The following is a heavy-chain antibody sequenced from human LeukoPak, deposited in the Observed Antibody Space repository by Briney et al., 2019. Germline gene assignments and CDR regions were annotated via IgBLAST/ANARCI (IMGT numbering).Heavy chain of an antibody. V-gene: IGHV4-59*01. CDR1: GGSISSYS. CDR3: ARGDRVSPFDY. Sequence: SETLSLTCTVSGGSISSYSWTWIRQPPGKGLEWIGYIYYSGTTNYNPSLESRIAISIDTSKNQFSLKLSSVTAADTAVYYCARGDRVSPFDYWGQGTLVIVSS. CDR2: IYYSGTT. J-gene: IGHJ4*02. D-gene: IGHD2-21*02.